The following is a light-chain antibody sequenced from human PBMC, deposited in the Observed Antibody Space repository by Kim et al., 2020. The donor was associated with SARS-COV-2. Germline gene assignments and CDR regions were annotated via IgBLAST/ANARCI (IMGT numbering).Light chain of an antibody. CDR2: DNS. V-gene: IGLV3-21*03. Sequence: SYELTQPPSVSVAPGKTATLTCGGKNIGRKSVHWYRQKPGQAPALVVYDNSDRPSDIPERFSGSNSEDTATLTISSIEAGDEADYYCQVWDDTTDLIVFGGGTKVTVL. CDR3: QVWDDTTDLIV. J-gene: IGLJ2*01. CDR1: NIGRKS.